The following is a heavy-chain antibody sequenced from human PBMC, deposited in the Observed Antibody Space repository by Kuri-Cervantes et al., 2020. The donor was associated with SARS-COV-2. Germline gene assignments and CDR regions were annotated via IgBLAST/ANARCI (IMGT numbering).Heavy chain of an antibody. CDR3: AREASTPGIAAAGTNYYYYMDV. V-gene: IGHV1-8*01. Sequence: ASVKVSCKASGYTFTSYDINWVRQATGQGLEWMGWMNPNSGNAGYAQKFQGRVTMTRNTSISTAYMELRSLRSDDTAVYYCAREASTPGIAAAGTNYYYYMDVWGKGTTVTVSS. CDR1: GYTFTSYD. D-gene: IGHD6-13*01. CDR2: MNPNSGNA. J-gene: IGHJ6*03.